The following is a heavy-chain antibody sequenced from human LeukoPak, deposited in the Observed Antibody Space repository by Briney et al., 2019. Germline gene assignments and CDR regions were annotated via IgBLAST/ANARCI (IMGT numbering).Heavy chain of an antibody. V-gene: IGHV1-2*02. J-gene: IGHJ4*02. CDR3: ASDRPQTYYYDSSGYYYGPTDVYYFDY. D-gene: IGHD3-22*01. CDR1: GYTFTGYY. Sequence: GASVKVSCKASGYTFTGYYMHWVRQAPGQGLEWMGWINPNSGGTNYAQKFQGRVTITADKSTSTAYMELSSLRSEDTAVYYCASDRPQTYYYDSSGYYYGPTDVYYFDYWGQGTLVTVSS. CDR2: INPNSGGT.